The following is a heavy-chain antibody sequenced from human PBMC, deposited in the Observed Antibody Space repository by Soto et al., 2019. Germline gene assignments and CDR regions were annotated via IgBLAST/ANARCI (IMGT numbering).Heavy chain of an antibody. CDR2: PSHTANT. D-gene: IGHD2-8*01. J-gene: IGHJ5*02. CDR3: ARDMHAGFTQDFDP. Sequence: SQTLSLTCFVSGDSFTSHHWSWIRHLPSQGLEWIAYPSHTANTYCKPSLQSRATISWDTSNNKLSLKLNSMSAADTTVYYCARDMHAGFTQDFDPWGQGTLVTVS. CDR1: GDSFTSHH. V-gene: IGHV4-59*11.